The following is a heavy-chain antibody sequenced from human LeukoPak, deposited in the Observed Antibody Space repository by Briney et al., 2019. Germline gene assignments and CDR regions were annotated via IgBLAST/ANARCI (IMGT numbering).Heavy chain of an antibody. CDR3: ARGTEYYDILTGYYRGLLDY. CDR1: GGSISSYY. V-gene: IGHV4-59*01. D-gene: IGHD3-9*01. CDR2: IYYSGST. J-gene: IGHJ4*02. Sequence: PSETLSLTCTVSGGSISSYYWSWIRQPPGKGLEWIGYIYYSGSTNYNPSLKSRVTISVDTSKNQFSLKLSSVTAADTAVYYCARGTEYYDILTGYYRGLLDYWAREPWSPSPQ.